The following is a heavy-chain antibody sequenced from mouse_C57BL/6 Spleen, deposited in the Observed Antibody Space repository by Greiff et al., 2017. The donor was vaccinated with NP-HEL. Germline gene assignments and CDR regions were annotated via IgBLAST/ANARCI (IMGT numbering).Heavy chain of an antibody. CDR1: GFSFNTYA. J-gene: IGHJ4*01. CDR2: IRSKSNNYAT. V-gene: IGHV10-1*01. Sequence: EVKLMESGGGLVQPKGSLKLSCAASGFSFNTYAMNWVRQAPGKGLEWVARIRSKSNNYATYYADSVKDRFTISRDDSESMLYLQMNNLKTEDTAMYYCVRQIYYGYDSYAMDYWGQGTSVTVSS. CDR3: VRQIYYGYDSYAMDY. D-gene: IGHD2-2*01.